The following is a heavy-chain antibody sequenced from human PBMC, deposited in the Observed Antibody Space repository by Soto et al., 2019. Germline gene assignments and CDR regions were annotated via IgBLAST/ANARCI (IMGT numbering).Heavy chain of an antibody. CDR2: LIHGGST. V-gene: IGHV4-34*02. J-gene: IGHJ3*01. CDR3: ARSPLSYDYVRQTWREVGDSFDV. CDR1: NSSLGAFH. D-gene: IGHD3-10*02. Sequence: QVHLEHWGAGLLKPSGTLSLTCAIYNSSLGAFHWTWIRQPPGKGLEWIGELIHGGSTNYNPSLKSRVTFSRDTSRSQFSLHLMSVTAADSAVYYCARSPLSYDYVRQTWREVGDSFDVWGRGTSVTVSS.